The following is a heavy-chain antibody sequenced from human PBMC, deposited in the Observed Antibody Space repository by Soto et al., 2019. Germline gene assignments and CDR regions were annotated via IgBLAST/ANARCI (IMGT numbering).Heavy chain of an antibody. CDR2: IYYSGST. CDR3: ARLDSSGWYFDY. CDR1: GGSISSSSYY. Sequence: SETLSLTCTVSGGSISSSSYYWGWIRQPPGKGRAWIGSIYYSGSTYYNPSLRSRVTISVDTSKNQFSLKLGYVTAADTSVYYCARLDSSGWYFDYWGQGTLVTVSS. V-gene: IGHV4-39*01. J-gene: IGHJ4*02. D-gene: IGHD6-19*01.